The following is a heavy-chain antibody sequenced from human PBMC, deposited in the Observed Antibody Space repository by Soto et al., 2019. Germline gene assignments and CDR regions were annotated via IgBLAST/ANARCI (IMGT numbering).Heavy chain of an antibody. J-gene: IGHJ4*02. CDR2: IYYSGTT. CDR1: GGSISSGGYY. Sequence: PSETLSLTCTVSGGSISSGGYYWSWIRQHPGKGLEWIGYIYYSGTTYYNPSLKSRVTISVDTSKNQFSLKLSSVTAADTAVYYCARVTWIQLWTRFDYWGQGTLVTVSS. D-gene: IGHD5-18*01. V-gene: IGHV4-31*03. CDR3: ARVTWIQLWTRFDY.